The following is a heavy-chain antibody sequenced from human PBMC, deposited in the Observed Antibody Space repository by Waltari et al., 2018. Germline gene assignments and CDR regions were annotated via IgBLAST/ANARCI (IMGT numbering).Heavy chain of an antibody. CDR3: ARDSDVVTPYWYFDL. CDR1: GGSISSSSYY. D-gene: IGHD2-15*01. J-gene: IGHJ2*01. V-gene: IGHV4-39*07. Sequence: QLQLQESGPGLVKPSETLSLTCTVSGGSISSSSYYWGWIRQPPGKGLEWIGSTYYSGSTYYNPSLKCRVTISVDTSKNQFSLKLSSVTAADTAVYYCARDSDVVTPYWYFDLWGRGTLVTVSS. CDR2: TYYSGST.